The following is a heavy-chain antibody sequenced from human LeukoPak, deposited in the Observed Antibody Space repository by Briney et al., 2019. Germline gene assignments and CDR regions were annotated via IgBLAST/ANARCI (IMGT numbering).Heavy chain of an antibody. J-gene: IGHJ4*02. D-gene: IGHD3-22*01. CDR1: GGSISSYY. CDR3: ARAGDYYDSSGSWWDY. V-gene: IGHV4-59*01. CDR2: IYYSGST. Sequence: SETLSLTCTVSGGSISSYYWSRIRQPPGKGLEWIGYIYYSGSTNYNPSLKSRVTISVDTSKNQFSLKLSSVTAADTAVYYCARAGDYYDSSGSWWDYWGQGTLVTVSS.